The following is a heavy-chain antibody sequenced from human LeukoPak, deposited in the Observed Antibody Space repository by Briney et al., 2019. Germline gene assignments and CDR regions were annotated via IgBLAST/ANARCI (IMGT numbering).Heavy chain of an antibody. CDR3: ARDRHINSWSNDRFDY. CDR2: INQYGSGI. J-gene: IGHJ4*02. Sequence: GGSLRLSCAASRFTFSNYWMTWVRQAPGRGLEWVGNINQYGSGINYVDSVKGRFTISRDNAETSLYLQMNSLRAEDTAIYYCARDRHINSWSNDRFDYWGQGALVTVSS. D-gene: IGHD6-13*01. V-gene: IGHV3-7*01. CDR1: RFTFSNYW.